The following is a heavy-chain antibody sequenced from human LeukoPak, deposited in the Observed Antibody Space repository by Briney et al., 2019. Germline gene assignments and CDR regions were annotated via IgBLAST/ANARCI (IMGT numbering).Heavy chain of an antibody. CDR3: AKDWTGNSYYFDY. J-gene: IGHJ4*02. CDR2: IWYDGTNK. CDR1: GFTFSSHG. Sequence: WGSLRLSCAASGFTFSSHGMRWVRQAPGKGLEWVAFIWYDGTNKYYVDPVKGRFTISRDNSKNTLYLQMNSLRAEDTAVYYCAKDWTGNSYYFDYWGQGTLVTVSS. D-gene: IGHD3/OR15-3a*01. V-gene: IGHV3-30*02.